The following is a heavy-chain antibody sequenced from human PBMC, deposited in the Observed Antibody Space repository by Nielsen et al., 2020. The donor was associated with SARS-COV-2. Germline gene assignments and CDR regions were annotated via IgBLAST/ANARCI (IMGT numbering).Heavy chain of an antibody. J-gene: IGHJ6*02. D-gene: IGHD3-22*01. Sequence: GGSLRLSCAASGFTFSSYWMHWVRQAPGKGLVWVSRINSDGSSTSYADSVKGRFTISRDSAKNTLYLQMNSLRAEDTAVYYCARVRLKVVVADGMDVWGQGTTVTVSS. CDR3: ARVRLKVVVADGMDV. CDR2: INSDGSST. V-gene: IGHV3-74*01. CDR1: GFTFSSYW.